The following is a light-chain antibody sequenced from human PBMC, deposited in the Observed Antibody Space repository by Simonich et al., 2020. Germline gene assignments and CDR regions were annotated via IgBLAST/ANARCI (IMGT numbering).Light chain of an antibody. Sequence: QSALTQPASVSGSPGQSITISCTGTRSGVGSCNLVSWYHQHTGKALKLMIYDDSKRPSGVANRFSGSKSGNTASLTISGLQAEDEADYYCCSYAGSSTWVFGGGTKLTVL. CDR3: CSYAGSSTWV. V-gene: IGLV2-23*01. CDR1: RSGVGSCNL. CDR2: DDS. J-gene: IGLJ3*02.